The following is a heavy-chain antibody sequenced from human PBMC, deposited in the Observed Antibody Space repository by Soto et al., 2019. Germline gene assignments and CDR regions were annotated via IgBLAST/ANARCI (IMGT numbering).Heavy chain of an antibody. CDR2: ISYDGSNK. V-gene: IGHV3-30-3*01. CDR1: GFTFSSYA. D-gene: IGHD3-3*01. Sequence: PGGSLRLSCAASGFTFSSYAMHWVRQAPGKGLEWVAVISYDGSNKYYADSVKGRFTISRDNSKNTLYLQMNSLRAEDTAVYYCAREAYYDFWSGYPGYYYYGMDVWGQGTTVTAP. J-gene: IGHJ6*02. CDR3: AREAYYDFWSGYPGYYYYGMDV.